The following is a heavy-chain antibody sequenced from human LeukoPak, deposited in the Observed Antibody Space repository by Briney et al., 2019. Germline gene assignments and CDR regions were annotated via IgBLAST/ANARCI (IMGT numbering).Heavy chain of an antibody. CDR3: ARGAYCGGDCYLGDDAFDI. CDR1: GFTFSNYA. V-gene: IGHV3-11*01. CDR2: ISSSGSTI. J-gene: IGHJ3*02. D-gene: IGHD2-21*02. Sequence: GGSLRLSCAASGFTFSNYAMSWVRQAPGKGLEWVSYISSSGSTIYYADSVKGRFTISRDNAKNSLYLQMNSLRAEDTAVYYCARGAYCGGDCYLGDDAFDIWGQGTMVTVSS.